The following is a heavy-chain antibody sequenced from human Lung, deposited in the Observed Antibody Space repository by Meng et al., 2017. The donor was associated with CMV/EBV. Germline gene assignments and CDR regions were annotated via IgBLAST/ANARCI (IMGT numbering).Heavy chain of an antibody. V-gene: IGHV2-26*01. CDR2: IFSNDDK. D-gene: IGHD3-16*01. CDR1: GFSLSNARMG. CDR3: ARIWGAAPYNWFDP. Sequence: SGPXLVXPTETLTLTYTVSGFSLSNARMGVSWIRQPPGKALEWLAHIFSNDDKSYSTSLKSRLTISKDTSKSQVVLTMTNMDPVDTATYYCARIWGAAPYNWFDPWGQGTLVTVSS. J-gene: IGHJ5*02.